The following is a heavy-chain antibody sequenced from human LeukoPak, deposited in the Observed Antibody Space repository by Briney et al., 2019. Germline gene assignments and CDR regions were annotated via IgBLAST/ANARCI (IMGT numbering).Heavy chain of an antibody. V-gene: IGHV1-24*01. D-gene: IGHD6-13*01. CDR3: ATVIAGIAAGRKTRDAFDI. CDR2: FDPEDGET. Sequence: VASVKVSFKVSGYTLTELSMHWVRQAPGKGLEWVGGFDPEDGETIYAQKFQGRVTMTEDTSTDTAYMELSSLRSEDTAVYYCATVIAGIAAGRKTRDAFDIWGQGTMVTVSS. CDR1: GYTLTELS. J-gene: IGHJ3*02.